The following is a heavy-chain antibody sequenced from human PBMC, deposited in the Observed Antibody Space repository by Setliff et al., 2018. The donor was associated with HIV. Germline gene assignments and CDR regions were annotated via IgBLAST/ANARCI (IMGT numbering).Heavy chain of an antibody. Sequence: SETLSLTCTVSGGSISSSSYYWGWIRQPPGKGLEWIGSIYYSGSTHYNPSLKSRVTMARDVSISTFYMQLTRLRSDDTAMYYCAWNHPDHTTSHPEAFALWGQGTMVTVSS. CDR1: GGSISSSSYY. J-gene: IGHJ3*01. CDR3: AWNHPDHTTSHPEAFAL. D-gene: IGHD1-1*01. V-gene: IGHV4-39*01. CDR2: IYYSGST.